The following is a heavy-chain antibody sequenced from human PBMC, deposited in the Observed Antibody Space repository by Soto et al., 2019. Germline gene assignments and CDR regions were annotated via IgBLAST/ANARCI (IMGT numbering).Heavy chain of an antibody. CDR2: IYYSGST. J-gene: IGHJ5*01. CDR1: GGSISSYY. Sequence: SETLSLTCTVSGGSISSYYWSWIRQPPGKGLEWIGYIYYSGSTNYNPSLKSRVTISVDTSKNQFSLKLSSVTAADTAVYYCARGPVSFDVGLPYWFDFWGQGILVTVSS. D-gene: IGHD3-10*01. CDR3: ARGPVSFDVGLPYWFDF. V-gene: IGHV4-59*01.